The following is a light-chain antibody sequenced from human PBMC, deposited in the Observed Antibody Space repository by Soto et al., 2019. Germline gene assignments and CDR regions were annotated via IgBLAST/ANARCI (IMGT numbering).Light chain of an antibody. CDR2: EVR. V-gene: IGLV2-14*01. Sequence: QSALTQPASVSGSPGQSINISGTGTSNDVVDYNYVSWFQQHPGKAPKLIIYEVRYRPSGVSNRFSGSKSGNTASLTISGLQAEDEADYFCGSFGGTTTRYVFGPGTKLTVL. J-gene: IGLJ1*01. CDR1: SNDVVDYNY. CDR3: GSFGGTTTRYV.